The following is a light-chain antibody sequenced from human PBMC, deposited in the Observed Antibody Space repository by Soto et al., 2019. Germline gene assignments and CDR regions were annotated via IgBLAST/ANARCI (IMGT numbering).Light chain of an antibody. CDR1: SGSVSIRNY. Sequence: QTVVTQEPSFSVSPGGTVTLTCGLSSGSVSIRNYPSWYQQTPGQAPRTLIYNTNTRSSGVPDRFSGSMLANKAALTITGAQADDESDYYCVLYMGSGISIFGGGTKLTVL. J-gene: IGLJ2*01. V-gene: IGLV8-61*01. CDR3: VLYMGSGISI. CDR2: NTN.